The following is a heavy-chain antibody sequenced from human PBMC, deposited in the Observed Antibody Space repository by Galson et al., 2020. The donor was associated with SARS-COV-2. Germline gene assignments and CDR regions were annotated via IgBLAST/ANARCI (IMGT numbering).Heavy chain of an antibody. D-gene: IGHD3-10*02. Sequence: GGSLRLSCLVSGFPFNSYTMNWVRQAPGKGLEWVSAISSSSDYIYNADLVKGRFTISRDNAKNVLYLQMNSLRAEDTAVYYCAREASWAMFAMDVWGQGTTVTVSS. J-gene: IGHJ6*02. V-gene: IGHV3-21*01. CDR3: AREASWAMFAMDV. CDR1: GFPFNSYT. CDR2: ISSSSDYI.